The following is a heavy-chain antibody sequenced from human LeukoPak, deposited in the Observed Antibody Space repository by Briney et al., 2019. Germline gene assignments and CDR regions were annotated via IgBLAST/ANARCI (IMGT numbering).Heavy chain of an antibody. CDR2: IRYDGSNK. V-gene: IGHV3-30*02. J-gene: IGHJ3*02. CDR3: ARTYYDYWSGPYAFDI. CDR1: GFTFSSHG. Sequence: GGSLTLSCAASGFTFSSHGMHWVRQAPGKGLEWVAFIRYDGSNKYYADSVKGRFTISRDNSENTLYLRMNNLRAEDTAVVYCARTYYDYWSGPYAFDIWGQGTMVTVSS. D-gene: IGHD3-3*01.